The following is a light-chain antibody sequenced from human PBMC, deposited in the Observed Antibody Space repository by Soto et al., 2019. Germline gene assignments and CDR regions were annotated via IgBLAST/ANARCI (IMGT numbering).Light chain of an antibody. J-gene: IGKJ1*01. CDR3: QQSYSTPWT. CDR2: APP. CDR1: QSISSY. Sequence: DIQMTQSPSSLSASVEDRVTITSRASQSISSYLNWHQQKPWKAHKLLIYAPPSLQSGVPSRFSGRGSGTDFTLTISSLRPEDFATYYCQQSYSTPWTFGQGNKVEIK. V-gene: IGKV1-39*01.